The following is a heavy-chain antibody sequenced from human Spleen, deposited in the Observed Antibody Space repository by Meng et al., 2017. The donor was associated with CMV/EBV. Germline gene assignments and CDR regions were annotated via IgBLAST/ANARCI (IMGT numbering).Heavy chain of an antibody. CDR1: GFTVSSNY. V-gene: IGHV3-53*01. CDR3: ARDRTDLPFDY. J-gene: IGHJ4*02. D-gene: IGHD1-14*01. Sequence: RSCAASGFTVSSNYMSWVRQAPGKGLEWVSVIYSGGSTYYADSVKGRFTISRDNSKYTLYLQMNSLRAEDTAVYYCARDRTDLPFDYWGQGTLVPSPQ. CDR2: IYSGGST.